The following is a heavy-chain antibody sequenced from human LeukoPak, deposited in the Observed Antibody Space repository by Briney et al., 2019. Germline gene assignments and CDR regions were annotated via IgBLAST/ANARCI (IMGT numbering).Heavy chain of an antibody. D-gene: IGHD2-21*02. CDR3: VSAYCGGDCYHSLLTN. V-gene: IGHV4-59*12. CDR1: GGSISSYY. Sequence: SETLSLTCTVSGGSISSYYWSWIRQPPGKGLEWIGYIYYSGSTNYNPSLKSRVTIPMDRSKNQSSLRLTSLTAADTAVYYCVSAYCGGDCYHSLLTNWGQGILVTVSS. J-gene: IGHJ4*02. CDR2: IYYSGST.